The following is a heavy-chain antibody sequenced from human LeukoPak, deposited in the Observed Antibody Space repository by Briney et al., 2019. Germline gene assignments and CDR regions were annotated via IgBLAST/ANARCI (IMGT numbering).Heavy chain of an antibody. D-gene: IGHD7-27*01. CDR3: TTYKNWVAGDV. CDR2: IKQDGSEE. V-gene: IGHV3-7*01. J-gene: IGHJ6*02. CDR1: GFTFSDYW. Sequence: PGGSLRLSCAASGFTFSDYWMSGVRQAPGKGPEWVATIKQDGSEEHYVDSVKGRFTVSRDNARNSLFLQMNSLRVEDTAVYYCTTYKNWVAGDVWGQGTTVSVSS.